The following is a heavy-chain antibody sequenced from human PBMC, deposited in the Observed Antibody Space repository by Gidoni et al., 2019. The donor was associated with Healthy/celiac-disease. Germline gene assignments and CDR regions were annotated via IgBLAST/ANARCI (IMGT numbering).Heavy chain of an antibody. V-gene: IGHV3-48*02. CDR1: GFTFSSYS. D-gene: IGHD1-26*01. J-gene: IGHJ4*02. Sequence: EVQLVESGGGLVQPGGSLRLSCAASGFTFSSYSMNWVRQAPGKGLEWVSYISSSSSTIYYADSVKGRFTISRDNAKNSLYLQMNSLRDEDTAVYYCASGGRQWELPYFDYWGQGTLVTVSS. CDR3: ASGGRQWELPYFDY. CDR2: ISSSSSTI.